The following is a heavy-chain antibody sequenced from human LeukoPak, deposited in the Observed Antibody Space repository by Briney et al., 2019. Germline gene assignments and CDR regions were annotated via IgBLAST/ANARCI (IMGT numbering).Heavy chain of an antibody. CDR1: GGSISSSSYY. V-gene: IGHV4-39*01. Sequence: PSQTLSLTCTVSGGSISSSSYYWGWIRQPPGKGLEWIGSIYYSGSTYYNPSLKSRVTISVDTSKNQFSLKLSSVTAADTAVYYCARHESSHWGPDDYWGQGTLVTVSS. CDR2: IYYSGST. J-gene: IGHJ4*02. CDR3: ARHESSHWGPDDY. D-gene: IGHD7-27*01.